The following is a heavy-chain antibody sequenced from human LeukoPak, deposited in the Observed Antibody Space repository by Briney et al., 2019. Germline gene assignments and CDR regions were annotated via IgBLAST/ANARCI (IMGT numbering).Heavy chain of an antibody. J-gene: IGHJ5*02. Sequence: SETLSLTCTVSGGSISSYYWSWIRQPPGKGLEWIGYIYYSGSTYYNPSLKSRVTISVDTSKNQFSLKLNSVTAADTAVYYCARIYSSSWFLNWFDPWGQGTLVTVSS. CDR1: GGSISSYY. V-gene: IGHV4-59*08. D-gene: IGHD6-13*01. CDR2: IYYSGST. CDR3: ARIYSSSWFLNWFDP.